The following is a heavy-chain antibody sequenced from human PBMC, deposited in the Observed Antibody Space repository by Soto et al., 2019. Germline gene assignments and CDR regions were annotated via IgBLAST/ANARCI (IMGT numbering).Heavy chain of an antibody. CDR3: ARDNILDYPAVAGSTNYFDP. CDR2: ISAYSGDT. D-gene: IGHD6-19*01. CDR1: GFIFTSFG. Sequence: GASVKVSCKTSGFIFTSFGFSWVRQAPGQGLEWMGWISAYSGDTKYADNLQDRVTMITDTSTSTAYMELRSLRSDDTAVYYCARDNILDYPAVAGSTNYFDPWGQGTLVTVSS. V-gene: IGHV1-18*01. J-gene: IGHJ5*02.